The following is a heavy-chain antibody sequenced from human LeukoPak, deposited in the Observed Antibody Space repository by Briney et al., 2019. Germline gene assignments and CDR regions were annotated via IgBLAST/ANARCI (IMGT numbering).Heavy chain of an antibody. CDR3: ARARSGDVDY. V-gene: IGHV3-49*03. Sequence: PGRALSLSCATSGWNFGVVAMDGIRQAPGKGGEGVSFISNSEHGGTAAYAASVYGSFAISRHDSKSIAYLAMNDLASEDTGVYYCARARSGDVDYWGLGTLVTVSS. D-gene: IGHD3-16*01. CDR1: GWNFGVVA. J-gene: IGHJ4*02. CDR2: ISNSEHGGTA.